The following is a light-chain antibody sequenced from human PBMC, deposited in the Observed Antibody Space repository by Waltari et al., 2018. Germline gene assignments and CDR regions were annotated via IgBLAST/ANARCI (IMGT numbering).Light chain of an antibody. V-gene: IGKV1-9*01. CDR3: QQLNSYPLT. J-gene: IGKJ4*01. Sequence: DIQLTQSPSFLSASVRDRVTITCRASQDISDYLAWYQQKPGKAPMLLFYSASTLQSGVPSRFSGSGSGTEFSLTISSLQPEDFATYYCQQLNSYPLTFGGGTKVEIK. CDR2: SAS. CDR1: QDISDY.